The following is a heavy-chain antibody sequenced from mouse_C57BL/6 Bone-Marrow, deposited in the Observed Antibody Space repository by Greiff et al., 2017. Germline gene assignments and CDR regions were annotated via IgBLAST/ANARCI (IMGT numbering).Heavy chain of an antibody. Sequence: QVQLLQPGAELVKPGASVKMSCTASGYTFPSYWLTWVKQRPGQGLEWIGDIYPGSGSTNYNEKFKSKATMTVDTSSSTAYMQLSSLTSEDSAVYDYARDYGSSYGGFAYWGQGTLVTVSA. J-gene: IGHJ3*01. CDR3: ARDYGSSYGGFAY. CDR1: GYTFPSYW. CDR2: IYPGSGST. D-gene: IGHD1-1*01. V-gene: IGHV1-55*01.